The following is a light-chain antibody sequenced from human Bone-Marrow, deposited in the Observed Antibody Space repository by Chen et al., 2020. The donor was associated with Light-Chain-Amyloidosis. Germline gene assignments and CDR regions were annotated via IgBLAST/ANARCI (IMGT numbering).Light chain of an antibody. CDR2: DDS. V-gene: IGLV3-21*02. Sequence: SYVLTQPSSVSVAPGQTATIACGGNNIGSTSVHWSQQTPGQAPLLVVYDDSDRPSGIPERLAGSNSGNTATLTSSRVEAGDEADYYCQVWDRSSDRPVCGGGTKLTVL. CDR3: QVWDRSSDRPV. J-gene: IGLJ3*02. CDR1: NIGSTS.